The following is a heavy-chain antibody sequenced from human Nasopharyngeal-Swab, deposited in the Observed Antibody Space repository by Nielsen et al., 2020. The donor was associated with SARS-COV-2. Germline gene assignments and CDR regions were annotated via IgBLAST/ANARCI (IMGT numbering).Heavy chain of an antibody. Sequence: WSRQPPGQGLEWIGEINHSGSTNYNPSLKSRVTISVDTSTNQVSLKLSSVTAADTAVYYCARHGEGDYDRLRMGGFDYWGQGTLVTVSS. V-gene: IGHV4-34*01. CDR3: ARHGEGDYDRLRMGGFDY. D-gene: IGHD4-17*01. J-gene: IGHJ4*02. CDR2: INHSGST.